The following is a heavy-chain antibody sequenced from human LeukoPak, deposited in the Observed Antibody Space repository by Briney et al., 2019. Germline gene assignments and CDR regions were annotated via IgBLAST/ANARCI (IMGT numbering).Heavy chain of an antibody. J-gene: IGHJ4*02. CDR2: IWYDGSNK. D-gene: IGHD3-10*01. Sequence: HPGVSLRLSCAASGFTFSNYGMHWVRQAPGKGLEWVALIWYDGSNKYYADSVKGRFTISRDNSKNTLYLQMNSLRAEDTAVYYCAGSYYNVFDYWGQGTLVTVSS. CDR3: AGSYYNVFDY. V-gene: IGHV3-33*01. CDR1: GFTFSNYG.